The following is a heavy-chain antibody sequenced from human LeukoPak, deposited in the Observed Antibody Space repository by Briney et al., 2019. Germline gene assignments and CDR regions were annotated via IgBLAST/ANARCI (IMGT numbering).Heavy chain of an antibody. V-gene: IGHV4-59*01. D-gene: IGHD2-2*01. J-gene: IGHJ5*02. CDR2: IYYSGTI. CDR1: GDSITSYY. CDR3: ARLLDCISPSCSVGFGWFDP. Sequence: SETLSLTCTVSGDSITSYYWTWIRQPPGKGLEWIGYIYYSGTISYNPSLKSRVTISVDTSKNQFSLRLTSVTAADTAVYYCARLLDCISPSCSVGFGWFDPWGQGALVTVSS.